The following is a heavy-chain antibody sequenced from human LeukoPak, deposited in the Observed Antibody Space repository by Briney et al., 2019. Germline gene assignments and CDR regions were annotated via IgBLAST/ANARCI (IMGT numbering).Heavy chain of an antibody. Sequence: SETLSLTCTVSGGSISSSSYYWGRMRQPPGKGLEWIGRIYYSGSTYYNPSLQSRVTIPEDTCKNHLPLKPTSVPAADTAVYYGARLCGYVVVMARNWFDPWGQGTLVTVSS. V-gene: IGHV4-39*01. CDR3: ARLCGYVVVMARNWFDP. D-gene: IGHD2-21*01. CDR1: GGSISSSSYY. CDR2: IYYSGST. J-gene: IGHJ5*02.